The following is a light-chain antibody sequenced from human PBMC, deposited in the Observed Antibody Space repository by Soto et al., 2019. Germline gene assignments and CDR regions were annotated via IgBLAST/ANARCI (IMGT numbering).Light chain of an antibody. J-gene: IGKJ1*01. CDR1: QSVLYSSNNKNY. Sequence: DIVMTQSPDSLAVSLGERATINCKSSQSVLYSSNNKNYLAWYQQKPGQPPKLLIYWASTRESGVPDRFSGSGSGTDFTLTISSLQAEDVAVYYCQQYYSTPGTFGQWPTVDI. CDR2: WAS. V-gene: IGKV4-1*01. CDR3: QQYYSTPGT.